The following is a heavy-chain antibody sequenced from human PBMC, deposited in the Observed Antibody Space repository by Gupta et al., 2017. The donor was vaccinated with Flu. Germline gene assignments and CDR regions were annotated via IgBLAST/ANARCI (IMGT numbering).Heavy chain of an antibody. V-gene: IGHV4-39*01. D-gene: IGHD2-15*01. CDR2: IYYSGST. J-gene: IGHJ6*03. CDR3: ARGYFPGKTYYYMDV. Sequence: SYYWGWIRQPPGKGLEWIGSIYYSGSTYYNPSLKSRVTISVDTSKNQFSLKLSSVTAADTAVYYCARGYFPGKTYYYMDVWGKGTTVTVSS. CDR1: SYY.